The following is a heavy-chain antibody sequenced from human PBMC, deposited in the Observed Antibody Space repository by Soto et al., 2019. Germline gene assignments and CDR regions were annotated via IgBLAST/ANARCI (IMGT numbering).Heavy chain of an antibody. CDR3: ARDQSYDLFYCNYGMDV. CDR2: ISFDGGNK. Sequence: QVQLVESGGGVVQPGRSLRLSCAASGFTFSSYAMHWVRQAPGKGLEWVAVISFDGGNKYYADSVKGRFTISRDNSKNTLFVQMSSLRAEDTAVYYCARDQSYDLFYCNYGMDVWGQGTTVTVSS. D-gene: IGHD5-18*01. V-gene: IGHV3-30-3*01. J-gene: IGHJ6*02. CDR1: GFTFSSYA.